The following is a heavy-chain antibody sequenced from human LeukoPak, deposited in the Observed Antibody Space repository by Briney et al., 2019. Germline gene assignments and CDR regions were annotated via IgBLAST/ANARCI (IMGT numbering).Heavy chain of an antibody. D-gene: IGHD3-22*01. CDR3: ARTSIYYDSSGYRS. V-gene: IGHV4-34*01. Sequence: SETLSLTCAVYGRSFSGYYWSWIRQPPGKGLEWIGEINHSGSTNYNPSLKSRVTISVDTSKNQFSLKRSAVTAADTAVYYCARTSIYYDSSGYRSWGQGTLVTVSS. J-gene: IGHJ5*02. CDR2: INHSGST. CDR1: GRSFSGYY.